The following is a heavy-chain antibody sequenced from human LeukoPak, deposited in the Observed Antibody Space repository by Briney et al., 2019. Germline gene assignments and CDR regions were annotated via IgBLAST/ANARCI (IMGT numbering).Heavy chain of an antibody. CDR2: IDTSVST. CDR3: ARARGLPAARYYYYCMDL. V-gene: IGHV4-59*10. CDR1: DGAFSGYY. J-gene: IGHJ6*03. Sequence: SETLSLTCAVYDGAFSGYYWSWIRQPAGTGLEGIGRIDTSVSTNYNPSRKIRFIISVSPSENRFSLKLSSGTDADTAVYYCARARGLPAARYYYYCMDLWGKGTTVPISS. D-gene: IGHD1-26*01.